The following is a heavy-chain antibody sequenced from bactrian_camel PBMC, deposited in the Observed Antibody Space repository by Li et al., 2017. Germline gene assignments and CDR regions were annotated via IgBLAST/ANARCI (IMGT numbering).Heavy chain of an antibody. J-gene: IGHJ4*01. Sequence: HVQLVESGGGSVQTGGSLNLTCSAHSSYSRACMGWFRQAPGKQREGVATIYTLDDSTYYSDSVKGRFHISQDDAKKTVYLQMNSLQPDDAGVYYCAAEPKGSRRWVGYAWKCQGQGTQVTVS. D-gene: IGHD3*01. CDR2: IYTLDDST. CDR1: SSYSRAC. V-gene: IGHV3S54*01.